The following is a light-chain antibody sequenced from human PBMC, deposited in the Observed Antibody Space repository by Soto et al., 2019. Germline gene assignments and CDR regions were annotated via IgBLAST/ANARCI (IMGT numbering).Light chain of an antibody. Sequence: QAVVTQQSSVPVYPGGTVTINCGPSTGAVTSGHYPYWFQQKPGQAPRTLIYDTSNKHSWTPARFSGSLLGGKAALTLSGAQPEDEAAYYCLLSYRGTQQVFGAGTKVTV. J-gene: IGLJ1*01. V-gene: IGLV7-46*01. CDR3: LLSYRGTQQV. CDR1: TGAVTSGHY. CDR2: DTS.